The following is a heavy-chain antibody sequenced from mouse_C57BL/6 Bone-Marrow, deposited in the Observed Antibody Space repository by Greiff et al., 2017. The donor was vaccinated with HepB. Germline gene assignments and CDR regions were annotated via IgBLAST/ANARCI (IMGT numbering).Heavy chain of an antibody. V-gene: IGHV6-3*01. CDR2: IRLKSDNYAT. Sequence: EVQGVGSGGGLVQPGGSMKLSCGASGLTLSNHWMNWVRQSPEKGLEWVAQIRLKSDNYATHYAESVIGRFTISRDDSKSIVYLQMNNLRSEDTGIYYCTNITAVYLDYWGQGTTLTVSS. CDR1: GLTLSNHW. CDR3: TNITAVYLDY. D-gene: IGHD1-1*01. J-gene: IGHJ2*01.